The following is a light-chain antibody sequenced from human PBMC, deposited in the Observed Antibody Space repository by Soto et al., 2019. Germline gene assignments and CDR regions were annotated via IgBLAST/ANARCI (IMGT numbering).Light chain of an antibody. Sequence: EIVMTQFPATLSVSPGERATLSCRASQSVSSNLAWFQQKPGQAPRVLIYGISTRATGIPCRFSGSGSETEFTLTLSSLQSEDFAVYYCQQYNNWPLTFGGGTKVEIK. CDR2: GIS. CDR1: QSVSSN. CDR3: QQYNNWPLT. J-gene: IGKJ4*01. V-gene: IGKV3-15*01.